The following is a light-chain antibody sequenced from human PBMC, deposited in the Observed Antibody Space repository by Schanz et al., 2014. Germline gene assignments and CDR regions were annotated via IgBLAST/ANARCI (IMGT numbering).Light chain of an antibody. Sequence: QSALTQPASVSGSPGQSVTISCTGTSSDIGAYDHVSWYQQHPGKAPKLMISDVTKRPSGVPDRFSGSKSGDTASLTVSGLQAEDEATYYCSSFEGRHNWVFGGGTKLTVL. CDR3: SSFEGRHNWV. CDR1: SSDIGAYDH. J-gene: IGLJ3*02. CDR2: DVT. V-gene: IGLV2-8*01.